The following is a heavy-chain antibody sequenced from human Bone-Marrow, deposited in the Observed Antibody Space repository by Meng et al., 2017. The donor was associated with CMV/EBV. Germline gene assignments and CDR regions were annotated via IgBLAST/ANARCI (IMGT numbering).Heavy chain of an antibody. CDR2: ISYDGSNK. J-gene: IGHJ4*02. Sequence: GGSLRLSCAASGFTFSSYAMHWVRQAPGKGLEWVAVISYDGSNKYYADSVKGRFTISRDNSKNTLYLQMNSLRAEDTAVYYCAKDRAATIHFDYWGQGTLVTVSS. CDR1: GFTFSSYA. V-gene: IGHV3-30-3*01. CDR3: AKDRAATIHFDY. D-gene: IGHD5-24*01.